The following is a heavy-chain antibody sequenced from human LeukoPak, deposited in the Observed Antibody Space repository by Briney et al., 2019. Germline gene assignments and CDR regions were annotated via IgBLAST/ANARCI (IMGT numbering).Heavy chain of an antibody. CDR3: PRGRSYWYFDL. J-gene: IGHJ2*01. V-gene: IGHV4-31*03. CDR2: IYYSGST. CDR1: GGSISSGGYY. Sequence: SETLSLTCTVSGGSISSGGYYWSWIRQHPGKGLEWIGYIYYSGSTYYNPSLKSRVTISVDTSKNQLSLKLSSVTAADTVVYYCPRGRSYWYFDLWGRGTLVTVSS.